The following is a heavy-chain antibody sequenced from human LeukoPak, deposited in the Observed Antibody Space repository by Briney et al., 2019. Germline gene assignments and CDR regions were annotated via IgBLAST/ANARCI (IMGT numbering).Heavy chain of an antibody. CDR1: GFTFSSYG. Sequence: GGSLRLSCAASGFTFSSYGMHWVRQAPGKGLEWVAFIRYDGSNKYYADSVKGRFTISRDNSKNTLYLQMNSLRAEDTAVYYCAKVPGPPEYYYYMDVWGKGTTVTISS. CDR3: AKVPGPPEYYYYMDV. CDR2: IRYDGSNK. J-gene: IGHJ6*03. V-gene: IGHV3-30*02.